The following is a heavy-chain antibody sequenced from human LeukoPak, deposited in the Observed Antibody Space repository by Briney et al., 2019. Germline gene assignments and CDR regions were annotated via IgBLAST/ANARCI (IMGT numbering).Heavy chain of an antibody. CDR2: ISYDGSNK. D-gene: IGHD4-17*01. J-gene: IGHJ4*02. CDR3: ARDGIGDYYFDY. CDR1: GFTFSSYA. Sequence: PGRSLRLSCAASGFTFSSYAMHWVRQAPGKGLEWVAVISYDGSNKYYADSVKGRFTISRDNSKNTLYLQMNSLRAEDTAVYYCARDGIGDYYFDYWGQGTLVTVSS. V-gene: IGHV3-30-3*01.